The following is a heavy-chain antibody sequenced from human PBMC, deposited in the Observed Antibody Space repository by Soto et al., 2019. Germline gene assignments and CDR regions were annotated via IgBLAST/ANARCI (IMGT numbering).Heavy chain of an antibody. D-gene: IGHD1-26*01. CDR2: ISYDGSNK. J-gene: IGHJ6*02. Sequence: QVQLVESGGGVVQPGRSLRLSCAASGFTFSSYGMHWVRQAPGKGLEWVAVISYDGSNKYDADSVKGRFTISRDNSKNTLYLQMNNLRPEDTAVYYCVRDSISGSYYFYYYGMDVWGLGTTVTVSS. V-gene: IGHV3-30*03. CDR1: GFTFSSYG. CDR3: VRDSISGSYYFYYYGMDV.